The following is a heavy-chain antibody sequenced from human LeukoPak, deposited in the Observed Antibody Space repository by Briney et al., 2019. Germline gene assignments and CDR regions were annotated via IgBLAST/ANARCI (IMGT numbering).Heavy chain of an antibody. J-gene: IGHJ3*02. CDR3: ARNDSGGFDAFDI. CDR2: IHYSGSPYYINYRGST. Sequence: SETLSLTCTVSGGSISSNTYYWGWIRPPPGKGLVWIRSIHYSGSPYYINYRGSTFYNPSLKSRVTISVDTSKNEFSLKLSSVIAADTAIYYCARNDSGGFDAFDIWGQGTMVTVSS. CDR1: GGSISSNTYY. D-gene: IGHD3-22*01. V-gene: IGHV4-39*01.